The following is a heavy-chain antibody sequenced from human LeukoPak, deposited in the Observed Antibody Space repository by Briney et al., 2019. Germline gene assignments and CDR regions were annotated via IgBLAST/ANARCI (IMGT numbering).Heavy chain of an antibody. D-gene: IGHD6-6*01. J-gene: IGHJ4*02. CDR3: ARTLAARVEANFDY. Sequence: ASVKVSCKASGDTFTSYGISWVRQAPGQGLEWMGWISAYNGNTNYAQKLQGRVTMTTDTSTSTAYMELRSLRSDDTAVYYCARTLAARVEANFDYWGQGTLVTVSS. CDR1: GDTFTSYG. CDR2: ISAYNGNT. V-gene: IGHV1-18*01.